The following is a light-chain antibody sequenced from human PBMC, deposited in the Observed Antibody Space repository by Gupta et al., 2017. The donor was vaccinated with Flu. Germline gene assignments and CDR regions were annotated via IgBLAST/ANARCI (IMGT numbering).Light chain of an antibody. CDR1: QSISSW. V-gene: IGKV1-5*03. Sequence: VGDRVTITCRASQSISSWLSWYQPKPGKAPKLLIYNASTLESGVPSRFSGSGFGTEFTLTISRLQPDDFATYYCQEYNSYWAFGQGTKVEIK. CDR2: NAS. J-gene: IGKJ1*01. CDR3: QEYNSYWA.